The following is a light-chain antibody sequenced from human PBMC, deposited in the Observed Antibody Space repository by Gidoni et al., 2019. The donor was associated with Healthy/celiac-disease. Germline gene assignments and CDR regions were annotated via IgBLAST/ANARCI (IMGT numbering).Light chain of an antibody. J-gene: IGKJ1*01. Sequence: DIVMTQSPDSLAVSLGERATINCKSSQSVLYSSNNKNYLALYQQKPGQPPKLLIYWASTRESGVPDRFSGSGSGTDFTLTISSLQAEDVAVYYCQQYYNTPWTFGQGTKVEIK. V-gene: IGKV4-1*01. CDR1: QSVLYSSNNKNY. CDR2: WAS. CDR3: QQYYNTPWT.